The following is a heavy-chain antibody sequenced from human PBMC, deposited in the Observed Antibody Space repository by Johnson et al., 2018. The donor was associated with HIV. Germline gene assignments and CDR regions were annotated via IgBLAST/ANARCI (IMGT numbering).Heavy chain of an antibody. V-gene: IGHV3-NL1*01. CDR2: IYRGGST. CDR3: ARGQGASKWEPFGGDAFDI. Sequence: VQLVESGGGVVRPGGSLRLSCAASGFTFDDYAMHWVRQAPGTGLEWVSVIYRGGSTYYADSVKGRFTIHSDTSKTPLYLQMNSLRAEDTAVYYCARGQGASKWEPFGGDAFDIWGQGTLVTVSS. J-gene: IGHJ3*02. CDR1: GFTFDDYA. D-gene: IGHD1-26*01.